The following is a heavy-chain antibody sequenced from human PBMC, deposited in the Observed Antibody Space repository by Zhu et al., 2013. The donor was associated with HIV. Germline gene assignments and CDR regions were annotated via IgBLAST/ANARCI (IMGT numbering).Heavy chain of an antibody. CDR3: AREGVEDYRLGELSLPFDF. D-gene: IGHD3-16*02. V-gene: IGHV1-69*18. CDR2: IIPVFGAP. CDR1: GGSFSTHG. Sequence: QVQLVQSGAEVKKPGSSVKVSCKASGGSFSTHGFSWLRQGPGQGLEWMGRIIPVFGAPNYLQKFLDRVTITADESTTTAYMELNSLRSEDTAVYYCAREGVEDYRLGELSLPFDFWGQGTLVTVSS. J-gene: IGHJ4*02.